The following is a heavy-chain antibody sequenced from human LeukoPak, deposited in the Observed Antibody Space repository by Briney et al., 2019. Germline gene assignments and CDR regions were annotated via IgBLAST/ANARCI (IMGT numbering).Heavy chain of an antibody. CDR2: INPKSGGT. V-gene: IGHV1-2*02. D-gene: IGHD1-26*01. Sequence: ASVKVSCKASGYTFTGYYMHWVRQAPGQGLEWMGWINPKSGGTNYAQKFQGRVTMTRDTSISTAYMELSRLRSDDTAVYYCARPRLAVTSGSYGPSYFDYWGQGTLVTVSS. J-gene: IGHJ4*02. CDR1: GYTFTGYY. CDR3: ARPRLAVTSGSYGPSYFDY.